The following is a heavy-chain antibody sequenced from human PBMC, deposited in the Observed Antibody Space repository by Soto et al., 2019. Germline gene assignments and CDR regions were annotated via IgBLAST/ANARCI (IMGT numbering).Heavy chain of an antibody. CDR3: ASTSLFGESEGDFDY. Sequence: QVQLQESGPGLVKPSGTLSLTCAVSGGSISSSNWWSWVRQPPGKGLEWIGEIYHSGSTNYNPSLKSRVTISVDKSKNQFSLQLSAVTAADTAVYYCASTSLFGESEGDFDYWGQGTLVTVSS. D-gene: IGHD3-10*02. CDR1: GGSISSSNW. V-gene: IGHV4-4*02. J-gene: IGHJ4*02. CDR2: IYHSGST.